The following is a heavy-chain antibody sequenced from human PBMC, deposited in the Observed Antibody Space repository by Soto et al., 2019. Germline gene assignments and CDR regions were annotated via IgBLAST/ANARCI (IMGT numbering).Heavy chain of an antibody. D-gene: IGHD3-16*02. CDR3: ATDRNDYIWGSYRYTSAFDI. V-gene: IGHV1-24*01. Sequence: ASVKVSCKASGYTFTGYYMHWVRQAPGQGLEWMGGFDPEDGETIYAQKFQGRVTMTEDTSTDTAYMELSSLRSEDTAVYYCATDRNDYIWGSYRYTSAFDIWGQGTMVTVSS. CDR1: GYTFTGYY. J-gene: IGHJ3*02. CDR2: FDPEDGET.